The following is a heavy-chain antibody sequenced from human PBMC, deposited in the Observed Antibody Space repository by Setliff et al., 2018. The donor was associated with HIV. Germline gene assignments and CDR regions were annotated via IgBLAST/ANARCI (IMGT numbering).Heavy chain of an antibody. CDR3: ARGFLRSRRRWFDP. D-gene: IGHD4-17*01. J-gene: IGHJ5*02. CDR2: IFYSGST. Sequence: SETLSLTCTVSGGSISSYYWSWIRQPPGKGLEWIGYIFYSGSTNYNPSLKSRVTIPVDASKNQFSLRLSSVTAADTAVYYCARGFLRSRRRWFDPWGQGTLVTVSS. V-gene: IGHV4-59*01. CDR1: GGSISSYY.